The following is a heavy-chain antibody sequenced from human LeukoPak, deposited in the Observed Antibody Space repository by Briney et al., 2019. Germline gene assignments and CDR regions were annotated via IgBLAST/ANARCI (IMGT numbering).Heavy chain of an antibody. V-gene: IGHV4-59*01. Sequence: SETLSLTCSVSGGSLSTYSWSWVRQSPGKRLECIGYIYYGGTTNYNPSLKSRATISADTAKNQFSLRLRSATAADTAIYYCARDTTVASGMQHWGQGTLVTVSS. CDR3: ARDTTVASGMQH. D-gene: IGHD5-12*01. CDR1: GGSLSTYS. CDR2: IYYGGTT. J-gene: IGHJ4*02.